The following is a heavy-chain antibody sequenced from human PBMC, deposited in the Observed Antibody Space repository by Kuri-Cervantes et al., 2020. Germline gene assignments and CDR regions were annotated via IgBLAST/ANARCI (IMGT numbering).Heavy chain of an antibody. J-gene: IGHJ6*02. D-gene: IGHD1-26*01. V-gene: IGHV1-8*01. CDR2: MNPNSGNT. Sequence: ASVKVSCKASGYTFTSYDINWVRQATGQGLEWMGWMNPNSGNTGYAQKFQGRVTMTRNTSISTAYMELSSLKPEDTAVYYCATLLPPPQYYYYGMDVWGQGTTVTVSS. CDR1: GYTFTSYD. CDR3: ATLLPPPQYYYYGMDV.